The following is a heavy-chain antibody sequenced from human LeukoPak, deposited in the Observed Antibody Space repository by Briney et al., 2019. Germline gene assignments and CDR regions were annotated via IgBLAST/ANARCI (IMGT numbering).Heavy chain of an antibody. V-gene: IGHV4-39*01. CDR3: ARGEEGIVGATSFDY. D-gene: IGHD1-26*01. CDR2: IYYSGST. Sequence: PSETLSLTCTVSGGSISSSSYYWGWIRQPPGKGLEWIGSIYYSGSTYYNPSLKSRVTISVDTSKNQFSLKLSSVTAADTAVYYCARGEEGIVGATSFDYWGQGTLVTVSS. CDR1: GGSISSSSYY. J-gene: IGHJ4*02.